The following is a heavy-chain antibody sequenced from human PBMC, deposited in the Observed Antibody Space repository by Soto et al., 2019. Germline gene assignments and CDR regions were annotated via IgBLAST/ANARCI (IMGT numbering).Heavy chain of an antibody. J-gene: IGHJ4*02. D-gene: IGHD2-2*01. CDR3: AKAGYCVSTSCYFPFDY. CDR2: ISGSGGST. V-gene: IGHV3-23*01. CDR1: EFTFSTHA. Sequence: EVQLLESGGGLVQPGGSLRLSCAASEFTFSTHAMTWVRQAPGKGLEWVSSISGSGGSTYYADSVKGRFTISRDNSKNTPYLQMNSLRAEDAAVYSCAKAGYCVSTSCYFPFDYWGQGTLVTVSS.